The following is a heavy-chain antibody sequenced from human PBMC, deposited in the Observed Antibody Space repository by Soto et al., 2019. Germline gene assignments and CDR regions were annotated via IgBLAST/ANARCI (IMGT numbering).Heavy chain of an antibody. Sequence: PSETLSLTCTVSGGSISSYYWSWIRQPPGKGLEWIGYIYYSGNTNYNPSHKSRVTLSVDTSKNQLSLKLNSVTAADTAVYHCARGPGGYDPFDYWGPGTLVTVSS. J-gene: IGHJ4*02. CDR1: GGSISSYY. CDR3: ARGPGGYDPFDY. CDR2: IYYSGNT. V-gene: IGHV4-59*01. D-gene: IGHD5-12*01.